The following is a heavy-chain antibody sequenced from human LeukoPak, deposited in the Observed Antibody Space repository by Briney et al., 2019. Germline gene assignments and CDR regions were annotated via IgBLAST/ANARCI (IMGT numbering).Heavy chain of an antibody. Sequence: SETLSLTCTVSGGSISSYYWSWIRQPPGKGLEWIGYIYYSGSTYYNPSLKSRVTISVDTSKNQFSLKLSSVTAADTAVYYCARVRSSSGSDAFDIWGQGTMVTVSS. CDR1: GGSISSYY. V-gene: IGHV4-59*06. CDR3: ARVRSSSGSDAFDI. J-gene: IGHJ3*02. D-gene: IGHD3-22*01. CDR2: IYYSGST.